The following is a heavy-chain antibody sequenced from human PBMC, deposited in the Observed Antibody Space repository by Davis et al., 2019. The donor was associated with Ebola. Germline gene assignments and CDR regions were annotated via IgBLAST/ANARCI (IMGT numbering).Heavy chain of an antibody. V-gene: IGHV3-43*01. CDR2: ISWDGGST. Sequence: GGSLRLSCAASGFTFDDYTMHWVRQAPGKGLEWVSLISWDGGSTYYADSVKGRFTISRDNSKNSLYLQMNSLRTEDTALYYCAKGLLRFRGGYGMDVWGQGTTVTVSS. J-gene: IGHJ6*02. D-gene: IGHD3-3*01. CDR1: GFTFDDYT. CDR3: AKGLLRFRGGYGMDV.